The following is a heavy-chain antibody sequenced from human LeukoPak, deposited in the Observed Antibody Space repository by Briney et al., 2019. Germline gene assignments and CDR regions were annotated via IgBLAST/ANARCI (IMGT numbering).Heavy chain of an antibody. CDR2: IYYSGNT. Sequence: SETLTLTCTVSGGSISSDYWSWIRQPPGKGLEWIGYIYYSGNTNYNPSLKSRVTISVDTSKNQFSLKLSSVTAADTAFYYCARETSNSSWYHDAFDIWGQGTMVTVSS. CDR1: GGSISSDY. D-gene: IGHD6-13*01. V-gene: IGHV4-59*01. CDR3: ARETSNSSWYHDAFDI. J-gene: IGHJ3*02.